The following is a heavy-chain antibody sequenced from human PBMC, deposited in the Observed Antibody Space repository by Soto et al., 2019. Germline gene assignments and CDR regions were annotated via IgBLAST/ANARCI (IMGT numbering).Heavy chain of an antibody. D-gene: IGHD1-26*01. J-gene: IGHJ4*02. CDR3: AHAYGGRSLY. Sequence: QITLKESGPTLVKPTQTLTLTCTFSGFSLTTDRVGVGWIRQPPGEALEWLAVIYWDDSKTYRPSLESRLTSTKDTSKTQVALTMTKRDSLYTATYYCAHAYGGRSLYWGQGTLVTVSS. V-gene: IGHV2-5*02. CDR2: IYWDDSK. CDR1: GFSLTTDRVG.